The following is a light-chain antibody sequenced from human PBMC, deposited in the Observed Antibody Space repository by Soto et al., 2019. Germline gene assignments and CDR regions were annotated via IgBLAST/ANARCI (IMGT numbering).Light chain of an antibody. J-gene: IGLJ2*01. CDR1: SSDVRGYNY. V-gene: IGLV2-8*01. CDR2: EVS. CDR3: SSYAGSNNLL. Sequence: QSALTQPPSASGSPGQSVTISCTGTSSDVRGYNYVSWYQQHPGKAPKLMIYEVSERPSGVPDRFSGSKSGNTASLTVSGLQAEDEADYYCSSYAGSNNLLFGGGTKLTVL.